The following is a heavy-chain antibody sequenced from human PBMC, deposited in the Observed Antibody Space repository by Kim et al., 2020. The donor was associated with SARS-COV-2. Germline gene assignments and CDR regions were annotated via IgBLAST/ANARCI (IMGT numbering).Heavy chain of an antibody. CDR2: ISGSGTTT. CDR1: GFTFSDYG. Sequence: SLRLSCVGSGFTFSDYGISWVRQAPGKGLEWVAGISGSGTTTTYADSMKGRFIISRDNSKNTLYLQMSSLRADDTAIYYCANLRKSDDWGQGKLVTVSS. J-gene: IGHJ4*02. D-gene: IGHD3-9*01. V-gene: IGHV3-23*01. CDR3: ANLRKSDD.